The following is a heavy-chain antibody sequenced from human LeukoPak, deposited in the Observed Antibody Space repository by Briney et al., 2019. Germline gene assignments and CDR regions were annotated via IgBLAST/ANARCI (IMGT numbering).Heavy chain of an antibody. CDR3: ARGVNYGSSSWSYYYYYMDV. CDR2: INPNSGGT. D-gene: IGHD6-13*01. J-gene: IGHJ6*03. CDR1: GGTFSSYA. V-gene: IGHV1-2*06. Sequence: ASVKVSCKASGGTFSSYAISWVRQAPGQGLEWMGRINPNSGGTNYAQKFQGRVTMTRGTSISTAYMELSRLRSDDTAVYYCARGVNYGSSSWSYYYYYMDVWGKGTTVTVSS.